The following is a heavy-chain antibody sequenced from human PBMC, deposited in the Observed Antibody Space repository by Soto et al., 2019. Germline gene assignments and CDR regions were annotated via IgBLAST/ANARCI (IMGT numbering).Heavy chain of an antibody. Sequence: SVKVSCKASGGTFSSYAISWVRQAPGQGLEWMGGIIPIFGTANYAQKFQGRVTITADKSTSTAYTELSSLRSEDTAVYYCAGVVIAIYYYGMDVWGQGTTVTVSS. CDR2: IIPIFGTA. CDR3: AGVVIAIYYYGMDV. CDR1: GGTFSSYA. V-gene: IGHV1-69*06. J-gene: IGHJ6*02. D-gene: IGHD3-16*02.